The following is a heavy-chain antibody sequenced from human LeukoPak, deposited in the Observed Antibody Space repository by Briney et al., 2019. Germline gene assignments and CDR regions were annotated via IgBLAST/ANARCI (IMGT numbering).Heavy chain of an antibody. CDR2: ISYDGSNK. CDR1: GFTFSSYA. J-gene: IGHJ5*02. D-gene: IGHD3-3*01. V-gene: IGHV3-30*01. CDR3: ARVGIRFLEWSWFDP. Sequence: GRSLRLSCAASGFTFSSYAMHWVRQAPGKGLEWVAVISYDGSNKYCADSVKGRFTISRDNSKNTLYLQMNSLRAEDTAVYYCARVGIRFLEWSWFDPWGQGALVTVSS.